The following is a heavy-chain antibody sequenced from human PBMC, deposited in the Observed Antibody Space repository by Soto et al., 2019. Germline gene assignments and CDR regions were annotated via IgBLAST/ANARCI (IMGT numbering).Heavy chain of an antibody. V-gene: IGHV3-23*01. CDR1: GFTFSNYA. J-gene: IGHJ4*02. Sequence: EVQLLESGGGLVQPGGSLRLSCAASGFTFSNYAMSWVRQAPGRGLEWVSAISGSGVYTHYADSVKGRFTISRDNSKNTMYLQMKSLRAEDTAVYYCAKGPSSTETTVLYYFDYWGQGTLVTVSS. CDR2: ISGSGVYT. CDR3: AKGPSSTETTVLYYFDY. D-gene: IGHD4-4*01.